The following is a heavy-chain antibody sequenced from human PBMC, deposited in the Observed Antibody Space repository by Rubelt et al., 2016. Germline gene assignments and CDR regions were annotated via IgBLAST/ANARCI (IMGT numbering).Heavy chain of an antibody. J-gene: IGHJ4*02. CDR3: AIPSSSWYGLDY. CDR1: GGTFSSYA. V-gene: IGHV1-69*06. Sequence: QVQLVQSGAEVKKPGSSVKVSCKASGGTFSSYAISWVRQAPGQGLAWMGGIIPIFGTANYAQKFQGRVTITADKSTGTAYMELRGLRSDDTAVYYCAIPSSSWYGLDYWGQGTLVTVSS. D-gene: IGHD6-13*01. CDR2: IIPIFGTA.